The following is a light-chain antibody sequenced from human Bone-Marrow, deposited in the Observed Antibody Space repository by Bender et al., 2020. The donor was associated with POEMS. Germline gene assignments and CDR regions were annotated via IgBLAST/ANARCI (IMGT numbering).Light chain of an antibody. Sequence: QSVMTQPPSASGTPGQRVTISCSGSSFNIGSHYTYWYQQIPGSAPKLLIYSNDRRPSGVPARFSGSKSGTSASLAISDIQSEDEGDYYCSSWDDSLSGWVFGGGTKLTVL. CDR3: SSWDDSLSGWV. J-gene: IGLJ3*02. V-gene: IGLV1-47*02. CDR1: SFNIGSHY. CDR2: SND.